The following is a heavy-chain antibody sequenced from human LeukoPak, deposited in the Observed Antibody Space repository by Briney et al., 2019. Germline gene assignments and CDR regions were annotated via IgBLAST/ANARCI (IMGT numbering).Heavy chain of an antibody. J-gene: IGHJ4*02. V-gene: IGHV1-2*02. Sequence: ASVKVSCKASDYDFTSVGITWVRQAPGQRLEWLGWINPSSGATTSAQNFQGRVTMTTDTSISAVYMELSRLTSDDTAVYYCARRGSYFDSWGQGALVTVSS. CDR3: ARRGSYFDS. CDR2: INPSSGAT. D-gene: IGHD3-10*01. CDR1: DYDFTSVG.